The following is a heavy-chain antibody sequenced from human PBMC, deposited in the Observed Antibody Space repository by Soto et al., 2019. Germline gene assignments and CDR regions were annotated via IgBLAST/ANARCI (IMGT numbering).Heavy chain of an antibody. Sequence: EVQLVESGGGLVQPGGSLRLSCTASGFTFDDYAMHWVRQAPGRGLVWVSGISWNSDNIVYADSVKGRFIISRDNVKNSLYLQMNSLRAEDTALYYCAKDLYSNYGDAFDIWGQGTMVTVSS. V-gene: IGHV3-9*01. CDR2: ISWNSDNI. J-gene: IGHJ3*02. CDR3: AKDLYSNYGDAFDI. D-gene: IGHD4-4*01. CDR1: GFTFDDYA.